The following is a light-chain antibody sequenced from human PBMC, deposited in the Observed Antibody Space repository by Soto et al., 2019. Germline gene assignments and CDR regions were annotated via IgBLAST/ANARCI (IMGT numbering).Light chain of an antibody. V-gene: IGKV1-5*03. CDR2: KAS. Sequence: DIQMTQSPSTLSASVGDRVTITWRVSQSISSWVAWYQQKPGKAPKLLIYKASSLDSGVPSRFSGSGSGTDFTLAISSLQPEDFATYYCQQSSSTPQTFGGGTKVDI. J-gene: IGKJ4*01. CDR3: QQSSSTPQT. CDR1: QSISSW.